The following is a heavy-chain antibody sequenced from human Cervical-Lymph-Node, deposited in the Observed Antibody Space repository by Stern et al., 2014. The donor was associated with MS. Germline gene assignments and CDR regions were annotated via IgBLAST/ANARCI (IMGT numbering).Heavy chain of an antibody. CDR2: ISPKTGSA. CDR3: ARDRGSYSDY. V-gene: IGHV1-2*02. CDR1: GYTFSAYF. Sequence: VQLVEYGAEVERPGASVKVSCKASGYTFSAYFLKWVRQAPGQGLEWMGWISPKTGSATYAQKFQDRVTMTRDTSINTGYMEVSSLRSDDTAVYYCARDRGSYSDYWGQGTLVAVSS. D-gene: IGHD1-26*01. J-gene: IGHJ4*02.